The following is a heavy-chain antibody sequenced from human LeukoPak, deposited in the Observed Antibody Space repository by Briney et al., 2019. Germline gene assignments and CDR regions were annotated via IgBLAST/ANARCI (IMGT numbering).Heavy chain of an antibody. CDR2: IYPGDSDT. D-gene: IGHD5-18*01. Sequence: GESLKISCKGSGYSFTSYWIGWVRQMPGKGLEWMGIIYPGDSDTRYSPSFQGQVTISADKSISTTYLQWSSLKASDTAMYYCARRGGYSYGYDWFDPWGQGTLVTVSS. CDR3: ARRGGYSYGYDWFDP. V-gene: IGHV5-51*01. J-gene: IGHJ5*02. CDR1: GYSFTSYW.